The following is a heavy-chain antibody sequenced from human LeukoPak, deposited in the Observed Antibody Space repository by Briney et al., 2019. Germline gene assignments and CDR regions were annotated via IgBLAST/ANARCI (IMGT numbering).Heavy chain of an antibody. CDR2: IYPGDSDT. D-gene: IGHD1-7*01. CDR3: ARQGTPNYRIQYYFDY. Sequence: GESLKISCKGSGYSFTSYWIGWVRQMPGKGLEWMGIIYPGDSDTRYSPSFQGQVTISADKSISTAYLQWSSLKASDTAMYYCARQGTPNYRIQYYFDYWGQGTLVTVSS. CDR1: GYSFTSYW. J-gene: IGHJ4*02. V-gene: IGHV5-51*01.